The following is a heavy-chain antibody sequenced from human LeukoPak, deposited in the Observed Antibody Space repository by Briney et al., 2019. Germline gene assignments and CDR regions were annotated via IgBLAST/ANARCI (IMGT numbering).Heavy chain of an antibody. J-gene: IGHJ4*02. D-gene: IGHD6-19*01. CDR3: ATKQWLAPPPDS. Sequence: GALKLSCSASGFPFNKYLVLWVRQAPGKGMESVSRINTDGTVTTYADSVKGRFTVSRDNADNTMFLQMNSVRDEDTAVYYCATKQWLAPPPDSWGQGTPVTVSS. V-gene: IGHV3-74*01. CDR2: INTDGTVT. CDR1: GFPFNKYL.